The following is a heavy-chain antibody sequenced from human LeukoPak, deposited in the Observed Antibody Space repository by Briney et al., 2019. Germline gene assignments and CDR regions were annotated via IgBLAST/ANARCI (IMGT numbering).Heavy chain of an antibody. CDR2: IYYTGST. V-gene: IGHV4-59*01. CDR3: ARRGPWGEPRPFDY. J-gene: IGHJ4*02. Sequence: PSETLSLTCGVSGGAITNYYWNWIRQAPGKGLEWFGYIYYTGSTTYNPSVKSRITISLDTSKKQISLKLHSVTAADTAVYYCARRGPWGEPRPFDYWGQGSLVTVSS. CDR1: GGAITNYY. D-gene: IGHD3-16*01.